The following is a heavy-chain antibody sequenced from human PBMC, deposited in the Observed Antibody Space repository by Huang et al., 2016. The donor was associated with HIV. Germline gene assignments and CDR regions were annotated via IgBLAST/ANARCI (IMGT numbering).Heavy chain of an antibody. V-gene: IGHV3-9*01. D-gene: IGHD6-19*01. CDR1: GVNFDDYV. CDR3: AKGAVAGRRGPLDY. Sequence: EVQLVAKGGGLIQPGKSLTLTCTVSGVNFDDYVMHWVRQAPGKGREGVSGISWNRECINYADSVKGRFTISRDSAKNSVFLQMNSLRPEDTALYYCAKGAVAGRRGPLDYWGQGTLVTVSS. J-gene: IGHJ4*02. CDR2: ISWNRECI.